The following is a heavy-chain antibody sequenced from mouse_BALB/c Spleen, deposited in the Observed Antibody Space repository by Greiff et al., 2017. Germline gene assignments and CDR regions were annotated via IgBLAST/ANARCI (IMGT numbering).Heavy chain of an antibody. CDR2: ISSGGSYT. CDR3: ARGLSEGAMDY. Sequence: EVKLVESGGGLVKPGGSLKLSCAASGFTFSSYAMSWVRQTPEKRLEWVATISSGGSYTYYPDSVKGRFTISRDNAKNNLYLQMSSLKSEDTAMYYGARGLSEGAMDYWGQGTSVTVSS. V-gene: IGHV5-6-4*01. J-gene: IGHJ4*01. D-gene: IGHD1-1*02. CDR1: GFTFSSYA.